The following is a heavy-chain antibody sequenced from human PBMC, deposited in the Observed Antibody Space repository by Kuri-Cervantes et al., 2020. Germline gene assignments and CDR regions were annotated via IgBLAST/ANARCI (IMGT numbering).Heavy chain of an antibody. CDR1: GYTFTGYY. J-gene: IGHJ3*02. V-gene: IGHV1-2*04. D-gene: IGHD6-6*01. CDR3: ARVRHSSSSAFDI. CDR2: INPNSGGT. Sequence: ASVKVSCKASGYTFTGYYMHWVRQAPGQGLEWMGWINPNSGGTNYAQKFQGWVTMTRDTSISKAYMELSRLRSDDTAVYYCARVRHSSSSAFDIWGQGTMVTVSS.